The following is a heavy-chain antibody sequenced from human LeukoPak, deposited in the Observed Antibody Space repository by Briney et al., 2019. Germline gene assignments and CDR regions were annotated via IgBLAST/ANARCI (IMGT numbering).Heavy chain of an antibody. CDR1: GFSFSTYT. D-gene: IGHD1-26*01. J-gene: IGHJ4*02. CDR2: TRYDESKT. Sequence: GRSLRLSCAASGFSFSTYTMHWVRQTPGKGLDWVAFTRYDESKTFYGDSVRGRFTISRDNSKNTLYLQMNSLTTDDSAVYYCAKARYSGSPALDFWGQGTLVTVSS. CDR3: AKARYSGSPALDF. V-gene: IGHV3-30*02.